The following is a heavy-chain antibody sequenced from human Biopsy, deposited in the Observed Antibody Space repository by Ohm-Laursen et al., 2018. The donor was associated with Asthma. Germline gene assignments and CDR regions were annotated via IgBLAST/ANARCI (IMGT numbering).Heavy chain of an antibody. CDR1: GGTFSNFA. V-gene: IGHV1-69*13. D-gene: IGHD6-19*01. J-gene: IGHJ6*02. Sequence: SVKVSCKAPGGTFSNFAISWVRQAPGQGLEWLGGIMTVFGTTNYAQKFQGRVTITADESTSTAYMEVASLRSEDTAIYYSARCQVGYSSGWSLLLKKIYYSGMDVWGQGTAVTVSS. CDR3: ARCQVGYSSGWSLLLKKIYYSGMDV. CDR2: IMTVFGTT.